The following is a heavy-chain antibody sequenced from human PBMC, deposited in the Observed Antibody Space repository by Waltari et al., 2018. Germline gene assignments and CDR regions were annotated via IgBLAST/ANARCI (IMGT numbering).Heavy chain of an antibody. CDR2: IYYSGST. D-gene: IGHD3-22*01. CDR3: ARVPYYYDSSGYYYDYFDY. Sequence: QVQLQESGPGLVKPSETLSLTCTVSGGSISSYYWSWIRQPPGKGLEWIGYIYYSGSTNYNPSLKSRVTISVDTSKNQFSLKLSSVTAADTAVYYCARVPYYYDSSGYYYDYFDYWGQGTLVTVSS. CDR1: GGSISSYY. V-gene: IGHV4-59*01. J-gene: IGHJ4*02.